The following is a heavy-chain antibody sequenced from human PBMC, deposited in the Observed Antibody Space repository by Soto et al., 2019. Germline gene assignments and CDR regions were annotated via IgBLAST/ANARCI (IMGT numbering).Heavy chain of an antibody. Sequence: GGSLSLSCAASGFTFSSYAMHWVRQAPGKGLEWVAVISYDGSNKYYADSVKGRFTISRDNSKNTLYLQMNSLRAEDTAVYYCASSDPLAAASSSHDYWGQGTLVTVSS. V-gene: IGHV3-30-3*01. CDR2: ISYDGSNK. CDR1: GFTFSSYA. J-gene: IGHJ4*02. D-gene: IGHD6-13*01. CDR3: ASSDPLAAASSSHDY.